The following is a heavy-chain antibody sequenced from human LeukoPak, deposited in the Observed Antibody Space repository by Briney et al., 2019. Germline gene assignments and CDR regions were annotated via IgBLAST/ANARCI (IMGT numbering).Heavy chain of an antibody. D-gene: IGHD6-13*01. CDR1: GYTFTSYG. CDR3: ARDPLSSSWLPPLDY. J-gene: IGHJ4*02. V-gene: IGHV1-18*01. CDR2: ISAYNGNT. Sequence: GASVKVSCKASGYTFTSYGISWVRQAPGQGLEWMGWISAYNGNTNYAQKLQGRVTMTTDTSTSTAYMELRSLRSDDTAVYYCARDPLSSSWLPPLDYWGQGTLVTVSS.